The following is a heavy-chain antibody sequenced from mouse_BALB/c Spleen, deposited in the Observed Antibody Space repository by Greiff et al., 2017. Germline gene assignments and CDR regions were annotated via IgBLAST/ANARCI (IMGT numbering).Heavy chain of an antibody. CDR1: GYTFTSYV. CDR2: INPYNDGT. J-gene: IGHJ2*01. CDR3: ARAAYYGNYYFDY. D-gene: IGHD2-10*01. V-gene: IGHV1-14*01. Sequence: VQLKESGPELVKPGASVKMSCKASGYTFTSYVMHWVKQKPGQGLEWIGYINPYNDGTKYNEKFKGKATLTSDKSSSTAYMELSSLTSEDSAVYYCARAAYYGNYYFDYWGQGTTLTVSS.